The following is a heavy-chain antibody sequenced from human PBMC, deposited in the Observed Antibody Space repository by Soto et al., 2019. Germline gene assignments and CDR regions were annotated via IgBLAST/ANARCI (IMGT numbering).Heavy chain of an antibody. CDR2: INPNSGDT. CDR1: GYTFTGYY. CDR3: AKGGAIVAAGTRVYLYNAMDV. V-gene: IGHV1-2*02. Sequence: ASVKVSCKASGYTFTGYYVHGVRQAPGQVLEWMGWINPNSGDTYLAQRFQGRVTMNRDTSIGTAYMELRGLTSDDTAEYYCAKGGAIVAAGTRVYLYNAMDVWGQGTTVTVSS. D-gene: IGHD1-26*01. J-gene: IGHJ6*02.